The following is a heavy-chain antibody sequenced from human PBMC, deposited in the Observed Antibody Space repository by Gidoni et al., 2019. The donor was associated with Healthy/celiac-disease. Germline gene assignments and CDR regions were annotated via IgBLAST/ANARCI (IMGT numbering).Heavy chain of an antibody. CDR3: ARGARVGGFDP. CDR2: ITPSGGST. CDR1: GYTFTNYY. V-gene: IGHV1-46*03. Sequence: QVQLVQSGAEVKKPGASVKVSCKASGYTFTNYYMHWVRQAPGQGLEWMGIITPSGGSTSYAQKFQGRVTMTRDTSTSTVCMELSSLRSEDTAVYYCARGARVGGFDPWGQGTLVTVSS. J-gene: IGHJ5*02.